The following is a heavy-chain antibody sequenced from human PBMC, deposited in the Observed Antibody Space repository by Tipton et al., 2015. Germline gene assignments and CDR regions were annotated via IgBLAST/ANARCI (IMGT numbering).Heavy chain of an antibody. CDR2: ITSSGGST. J-gene: IGHJ4*02. D-gene: IGHD2-15*01. Sequence: SLRLSCAASGFTFINYAMSWVRQAPGKGLEWVAAITSSGGSTHYADSVKGRFTISRDTSGNTLYLQMNSLRAEDTAVYYCAGGVVSAPREYYWGQETLVPVS. CDR1: GFTFINYA. CDR3: AGGVVSAPREYY. V-gene: IGHV3-23*01.